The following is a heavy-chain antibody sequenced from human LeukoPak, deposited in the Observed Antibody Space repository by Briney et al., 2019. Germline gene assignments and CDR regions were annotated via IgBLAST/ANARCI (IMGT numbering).Heavy chain of an antibody. D-gene: IGHD3-10*01. J-gene: IGHJ5*02. Sequence: SETLSLTCTVSGGSISSYYWSWIRQPPGKGLEWVGYIYYSGSTNYNPSLKSRVTISVDPFKNQCSLKLSSVTAADTAVYYCARDGSGSYYPPGINWFDPWGQGTLVTVSS. CDR3: ARDGSGSYYPPGINWFDP. CDR1: GGSISSYY. CDR2: IYYSGST. V-gene: IGHV4-59*01.